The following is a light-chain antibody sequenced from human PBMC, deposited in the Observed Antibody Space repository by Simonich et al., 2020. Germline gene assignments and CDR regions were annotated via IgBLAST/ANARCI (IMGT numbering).Light chain of an antibody. Sequence: QSALTQPASVSGSPGQSITISCTGTSSDVGGYNYVSWYQHHPGKAPKLMIYDVSKRPSGVSNSFYGSKSGNTASLTISGIQAEDEADYYCSSYTSSSTLVFGGGTKLTVL. V-gene: IGLV2-14*03. CDR1: SSDVGGYNY. J-gene: IGLJ2*01. CDR3: SSYTSSSTLV. CDR2: DVS.